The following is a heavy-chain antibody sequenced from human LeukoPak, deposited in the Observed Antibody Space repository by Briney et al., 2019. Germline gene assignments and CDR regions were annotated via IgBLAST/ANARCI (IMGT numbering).Heavy chain of an antibody. J-gene: IGHJ4*02. V-gene: IGHV4-34*01. CDR3: AREGGPYRPLDY. CDR2: INHSAST. CDR1: GGSFSGYY. Sequence: SETLSLTCAVYGGSFSGYYWSWIRQPPGKGLEWIGEINHSASTNYNPSLKSRVTISVDSSKNQFSLKLRPMTASDASVYYCAREGGPYRPLDYSGQGTLVTVSS.